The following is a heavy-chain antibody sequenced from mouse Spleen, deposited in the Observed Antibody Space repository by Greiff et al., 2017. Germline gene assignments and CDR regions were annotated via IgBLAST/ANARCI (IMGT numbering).Heavy chain of an antibody. CDR3: ARPAQAVDV. CDR2: ISSGGSYT. J-gene: IGHJ1*01. V-gene: IGHV5-9-1*01. D-gene: IGHD3-2*02. Sequence: EVKLVESGGGLVKPGGSLKLSCAASGFTFSSYAMSWVRQTPEKRLEWVATISSGGSYTYYPDSVKGRFTISRDNAKNTLYLQMSSLRSEDTAMYYCARPAQAVDVWGAGTTVTVSS. CDR1: GFTFSSYA.